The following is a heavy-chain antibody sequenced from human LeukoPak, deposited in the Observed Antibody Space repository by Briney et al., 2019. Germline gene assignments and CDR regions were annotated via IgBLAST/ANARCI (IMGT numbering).Heavy chain of an antibody. Sequence: GGSLRLSCAASGFTFSDKWMAWVRQALGRGLEWVARIKSNDVGGTAAIAAPVEGRFTISRDDSKNRLYLQMNSLKTEDTAVYYCTTTQYSDSSLRYWGQGTPVTVSS. CDR2: IKSNDVGGTA. CDR3: TTTQYSDSSLRY. D-gene: IGHD4-11*01. J-gene: IGHJ4*02. V-gene: IGHV3-15*01. CDR1: GFTFSDKW.